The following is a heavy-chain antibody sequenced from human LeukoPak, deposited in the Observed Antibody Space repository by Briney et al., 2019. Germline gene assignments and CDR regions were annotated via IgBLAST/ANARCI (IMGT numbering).Heavy chain of an antibody. J-gene: IGHJ5*02. Sequence: PSETLSLTCTVSGGSMKNKNYFWGWIRQAPGQGLEWIGSIHDSGSTYKNPSLKSRVTISVDTSKNQFSLKLSSVTAADTAVYYCARRILYYGSGSYYTPHNWFDPWGQGTLVTVSS. CDR1: GGSMKNKNYF. V-gene: IGHV4-39*07. D-gene: IGHD3-10*01. CDR3: ARRILYYGSGSYYTPHNWFDP. CDR2: IHDSGST.